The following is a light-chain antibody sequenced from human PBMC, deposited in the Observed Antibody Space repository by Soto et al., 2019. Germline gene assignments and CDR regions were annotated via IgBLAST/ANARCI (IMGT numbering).Light chain of an antibody. J-gene: IGKJ5*01. CDR3: EQYNDWPLIT. Sequence: EILMTQSPATLSVSPGERATLSCRASQSVGTNLAWYQQIPSQVPRLLIYGSTTMATGIPGRFSGSGSGTEFTLTISSLQSEDFAVYYCEQYNDWPLITFGLGTRLEIK. CDR1: QSVGTN. V-gene: IGKV3-15*01. CDR2: GST.